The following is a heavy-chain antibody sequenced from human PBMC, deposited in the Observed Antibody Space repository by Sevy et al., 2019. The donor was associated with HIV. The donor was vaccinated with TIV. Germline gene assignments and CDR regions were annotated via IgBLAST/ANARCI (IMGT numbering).Heavy chain of an antibody. CDR2: ISSSGSTI. Sequence: GGSLRLSCAASGFTFSDYYMSWIRQAPGKGLEWVSSISSSGSTIYYADSVKGRFTISRDNAKNSLYLQMNSLRAEDTAVYYCARTPGGYCSSTSCMGRYGYYYGMDVWGQGTTVTVSS. CDR1: GFTFSDYY. D-gene: IGHD2-2*01. CDR3: ARTPGGYCSSTSCMGRYGYYYGMDV. J-gene: IGHJ6*02. V-gene: IGHV3-11*01.